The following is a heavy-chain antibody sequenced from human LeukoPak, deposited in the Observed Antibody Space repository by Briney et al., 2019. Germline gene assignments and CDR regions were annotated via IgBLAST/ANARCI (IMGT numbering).Heavy chain of an antibody. CDR2: FDPEDGET. CDR3: ASVQGGYSYGYWYYYYMDV. J-gene: IGHJ6*03. CDR1: GYTLTELS. Sequence: GASVKVSCKVSGYTLTELSMHWVRQAPGKGLVWMGGFDPEDGETIYAQKFQGRVTMTEDTSTDTAYMELSSLRSEDTAVYYCASVQGGYSYGYWYYYYMDVWGKGTTVTVSS. V-gene: IGHV1-24*01. D-gene: IGHD5-18*01.